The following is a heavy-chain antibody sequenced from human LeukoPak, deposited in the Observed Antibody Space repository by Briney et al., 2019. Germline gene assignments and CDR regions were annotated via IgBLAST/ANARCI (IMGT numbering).Heavy chain of an antibody. J-gene: IGHJ3*02. V-gene: IGHV4-59*12. CDR3: AKSNGYGLVDI. D-gene: IGHD3-10*01. CDR1: GDSISGYY. CDR2: IYYSGST. Sequence: KPSETLSLTCTVSGDSISGYYWSWIRQPPGKGLEWIGYIYYSGSTNYNPSLKSRVTISEDTSKNQFSLKLNSVTAADTAVYYCAKSNGYGLVDIWGQGTMVTVSS.